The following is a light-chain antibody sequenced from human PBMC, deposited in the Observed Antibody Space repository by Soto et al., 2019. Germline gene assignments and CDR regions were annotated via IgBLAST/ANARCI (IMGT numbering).Light chain of an antibody. CDR2: DAA. CDR1: QDITKY. J-gene: IGKJ4*01. V-gene: IGKV1-33*01. CDR3: QQYENRPLT. Sequence: DIQLTQSPPSLSASVGDGVTITCQASQDITKYLNWYQHKSGKSPKLLIFDAANLEAGVPSRFSGGGSETHFTFTISSLQPEDVATYYCQQYENRPLTFGGGTKVE.